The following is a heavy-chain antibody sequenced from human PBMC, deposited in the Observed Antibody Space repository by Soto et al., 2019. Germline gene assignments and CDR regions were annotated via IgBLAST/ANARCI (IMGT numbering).Heavy chain of an antibody. CDR2: ISSDGTTT. CDR3: AIQDCTNDVCLEAAVTVGGALES. D-gene: IGHD2-8*01. J-gene: IGHJ1*01. V-gene: IGHV3-74*01. CDR1: GFTFRKFW. Sequence: EVQLVQSGGGLAQPGKSLRLSCAASGFTFRKFWMHWVRQDPGKGPVWVSYISSDGTTTDYADSVKGRFTISRDNAKDTLYLQMDSLGAEDTAIYYCAIQDCTNDVCLEAAVTVGGALESWGQGTLVTVSS.